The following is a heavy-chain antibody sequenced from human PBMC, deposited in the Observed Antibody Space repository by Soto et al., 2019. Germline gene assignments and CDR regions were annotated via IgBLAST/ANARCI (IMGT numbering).Heavy chain of an antibody. Sequence: LGESLKISCKGSGFSFTSYWSGWVRQMAGKGLEWMGILSPIDSDTRYNPSFAGQVTIAADNSINTAYLQWRSLNVSDTRIYYCARHTYYYVSTGYLNWFESWGRGTQVTVSS. CDR3: ARHTYYYVSTGYLNWFES. V-gene: IGHV5-51*01. CDR1: GFSFTSYW. CDR2: LSPIDSDT. D-gene: IGHD3-10*02. J-gene: IGHJ5*01.